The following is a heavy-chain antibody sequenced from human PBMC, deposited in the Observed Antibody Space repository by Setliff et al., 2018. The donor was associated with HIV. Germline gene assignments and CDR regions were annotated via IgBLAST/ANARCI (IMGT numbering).Heavy chain of an antibody. J-gene: IGHJ5*02. V-gene: IGHV4-39*07. CDR2: IYYSGST. D-gene: IGHD3-22*01. CDR1: GGSISNSSYY. Sequence: PSETLSLTCTVSGGSISNSSYYWGWIRQPPGKGLEWIGTIYYSGSTYYNTSLKSRVTISVDTSKNQFSLKLSSVTAAGTAVYYCARDMTYYYDTSGSFGWFDPWGQGTLVTVSS. CDR3: ARDMTYYYDTSGSFGWFDP.